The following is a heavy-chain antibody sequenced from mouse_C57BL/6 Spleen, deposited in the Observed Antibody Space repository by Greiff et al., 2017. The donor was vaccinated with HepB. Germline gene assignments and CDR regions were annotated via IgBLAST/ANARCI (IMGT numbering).Heavy chain of an antibody. CDR3: ARGSYDYDEDYAMDY. D-gene: IGHD2-4*01. CDR2: ISSGSSTI. Sequence: DVMLVESGGGLVKPGGSLKLSCAASGFTFSDYGMHWVRQAPEKGLEWVAYISSGSSTIYYADTVKGRFTISRDNAKNTLFLQMTSLRSEDTAMYYCARGSYDYDEDYAMDYWGQGTSVTVSS. CDR1: GFTFSDYG. V-gene: IGHV5-17*01. J-gene: IGHJ4*01.